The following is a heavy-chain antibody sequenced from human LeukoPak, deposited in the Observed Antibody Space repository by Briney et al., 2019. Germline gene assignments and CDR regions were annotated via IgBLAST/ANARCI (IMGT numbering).Heavy chain of an antibody. V-gene: IGHV3-33*08. CDR2: IWYDGSNK. Sequence: GGSLRLSCAASGFTFAEYTMHWVRQAPGKGLEWVAVIWYDGSNKYYADSVKGRFTISRDNSKNTLYLQMNSLRAEDTAVYYCARVVDCSNTSCYYWGKLDYYGMDVWGQGTTVTVSS. CDR3: ARVVDCSNTSCYYWGKLDYYGMDV. J-gene: IGHJ6*02. D-gene: IGHD2-2*01. CDR1: GFTFAEYT.